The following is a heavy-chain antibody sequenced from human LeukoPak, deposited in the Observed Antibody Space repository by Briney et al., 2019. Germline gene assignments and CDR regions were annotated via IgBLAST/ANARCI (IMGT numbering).Heavy chain of an antibody. CDR3: ASRGGYKFRFTDYYYYYMDV. J-gene: IGHJ6*03. Sequence: SETLSLTCAVYGGSFSGHYWSWIRQPPGKGLEWVGEINHSGNTNYNPSLKSRVTVSVDTSKNQFSLKLRSVTAADTAVYYCASRGGYKFRFTDYYYYYMDVWGNGTTVTVSS. CDR1: GGSFSGHY. CDR2: INHSGNT. D-gene: IGHD5-24*01. V-gene: IGHV4-34*01.